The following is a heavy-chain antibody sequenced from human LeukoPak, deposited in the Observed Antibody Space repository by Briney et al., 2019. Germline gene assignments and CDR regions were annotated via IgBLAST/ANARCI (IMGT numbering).Heavy chain of an antibody. CDR3: ARQWELRRLAFDI. D-gene: IGHD1-26*01. CDR2: IYYSGST. V-gene: IGHV4-59*01. J-gene: IGHJ3*02. CDR1: GGSISSYY. Sequence: SETLSLTCTVSGGSISSYYWSWIRQPPGKGLEWIGYIYYSGSTNYNPSLKSRVTISVDTSKNQFSLKLSSVTAADTAVYHCARQWELRRLAFDIWGQGTMVTVSS.